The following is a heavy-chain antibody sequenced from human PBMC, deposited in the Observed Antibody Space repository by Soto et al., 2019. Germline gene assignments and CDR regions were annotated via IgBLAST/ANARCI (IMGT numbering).Heavy chain of an antibody. CDR3: AKDHCSSTSCYDGIYYGMDV. J-gene: IGHJ6*02. D-gene: IGHD2-2*01. CDR2: ISWNSGSI. Sequence: GGSLRLSCEASGFTFDDYAMHWVRQAPGKGLEWVSGISWNSGSIGYADSVKGRFTISRDNAKNSLYLQMNSLRAEDTALYYCAKDHCSSTSCYDGIYYGMDVWGQGTTVTVSS. V-gene: IGHV3-9*01. CDR1: GFTFDDYA.